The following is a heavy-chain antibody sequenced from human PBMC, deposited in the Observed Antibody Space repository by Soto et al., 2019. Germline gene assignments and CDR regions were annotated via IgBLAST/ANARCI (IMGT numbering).Heavy chain of an antibody. Sequence: SETLSLTCTVSGGSISSSSYYWGWIRQPPGKGLEWIGSIYYSGSTYYNPSLKSRVTISVDTSKNQFSLKLSSVTAADTAVYYCARVGATGGVGYWGQGTLVTVSS. J-gene: IGHJ4*02. CDR2: IYYSGST. CDR3: ARVGATGGVGY. V-gene: IGHV4-39*01. CDR1: GGSISSSSYY. D-gene: IGHD1-26*01.